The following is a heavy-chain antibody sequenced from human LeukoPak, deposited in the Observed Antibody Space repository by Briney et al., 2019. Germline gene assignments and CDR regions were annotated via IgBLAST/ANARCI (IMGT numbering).Heavy chain of an antibody. J-gene: IGHJ4*02. Sequence: ASVKVSCKASGYTFTGYYMHWVRQAPGQGLEWMGWINPNSGGTNYAQKFQGRVTMTRDTSISTAYMELSRLRSDDTAVYYCARPNCDFWSGYYTGVPASFDYWGQGTLVTVSS. V-gene: IGHV1-2*02. D-gene: IGHD3-3*01. CDR2: INPNSGGT. CDR3: ARPNCDFWSGYYTGVPASFDY. CDR1: GYTFTGYY.